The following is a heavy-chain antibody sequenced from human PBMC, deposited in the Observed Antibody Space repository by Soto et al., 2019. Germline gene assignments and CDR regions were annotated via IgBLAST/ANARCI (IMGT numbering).Heavy chain of an antibody. D-gene: IGHD1-26*01. CDR2: ISSSSSYI. CDR3: ARAKVEALAFDI. Sequence: GGSLRLSCAASGFTFSSYSMNWVRQAPGKGLEWVSSISSSSSYIYYADSVKGRFTISRDNAKNSLYLQMNSLRAEDTAVYYCARAKVEALAFDIWGQGTMVTVSS. V-gene: IGHV3-21*01. CDR1: GFTFSSYS. J-gene: IGHJ3*02.